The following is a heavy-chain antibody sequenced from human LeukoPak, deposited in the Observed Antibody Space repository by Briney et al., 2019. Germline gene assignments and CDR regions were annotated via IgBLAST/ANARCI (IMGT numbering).Heavy chain of an antibody. CDR3: ARDRGLHYDILTGYYISYYGMDV. CDR2: ISSSSSYI. CDR1: GFTFSSYS. Sequence: PGGSLRLSCAASGFTFSSYSMNWVRQAPGKGLEWVSSISSSSSYIYYADSVKGRFTISRDNAKNSLYLQMNSLRAEDTAVYYCARDRGLHYDILTGYYISYYGMDVWGQGTTVTVSS. J-gene: IGHJ6*02. D-gene: IGHD3-9*01. V-gene: IGHV3-21*01.